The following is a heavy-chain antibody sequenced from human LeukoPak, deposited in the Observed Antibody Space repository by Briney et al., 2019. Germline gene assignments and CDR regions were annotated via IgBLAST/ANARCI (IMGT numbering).Heavy chain of an antibody. V-gene: IGHV1-18*01. CDR1: GYTFTSYG. CDR3: ARGGYSSGYYKPLYYFDY. CDR2: ISAYNGNT. D-gene: IGHD3-22*01. J-gene: IGHJ4*02. Sequence: ASVKVSRKASGYTFTSYGISWVRQAPGQGLEWMGWISAYNGNTNYAQKLQGRVTMTTDTSTSTAYMELRSLRSDDTAVYYCARGGYSSGYYKPLYYFDYWGQGTLVTVSS.